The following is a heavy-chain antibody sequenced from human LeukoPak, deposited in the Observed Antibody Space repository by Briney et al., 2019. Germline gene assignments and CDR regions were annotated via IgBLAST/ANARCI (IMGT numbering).Heavy chain of an antibody. Sequence: GGSLRLSCAASGFIFSDSTMHWVRQASGKGLEWVGRIRSKAYTYATVYAASVKGRFTISRDDSKNTAYLQMNSLKTEDTAVYYCARGDWNDVSPGAFDIWGQGTMVTVSS. V-gene: IGHV3-73*01. J-gene: IGHJ3*02. CDR1: GFIFSDST. D-gene: IGHD1-1*01. CDR2: IRSKAYTYAT. CDR3: ARGDWNDVSPGAFDI.